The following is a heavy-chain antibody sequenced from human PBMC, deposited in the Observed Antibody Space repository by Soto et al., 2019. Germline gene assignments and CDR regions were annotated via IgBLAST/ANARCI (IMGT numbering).Heavy chain of an antibody. J-gene: IGHJ4*02. CDR3: ARVRFDSGYSSGWYYFDY. CDR2: ISYDGSNK. V-gene: IGHV3-30-3*01. D-gene: IGHD6-19*01. CDR1: GFTFSSYA. Sequence: QVQLVESGGGVVQPGRSLRLSCAASGFTFSSYAMHWVRQAPGKGLEWVAVISYDGSNKYYADSVKGRFTISRDNSKNTLYLQMNNLRAEDTAVYYCARVRFDSGYSSGWYYFDYWGQGTLVTVSS.